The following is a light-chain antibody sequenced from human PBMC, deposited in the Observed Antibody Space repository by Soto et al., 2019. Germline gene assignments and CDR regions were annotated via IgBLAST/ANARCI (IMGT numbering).Light chain of an antibody. CDR1: QGISNY. V-gene: IGKV1-27*01. J-gene: IGKJ4*01. CDR3: QKYNSASLLT. CDR2: AAS. Sequence: DIQMTQSPSSLSASVGDRVTITCRASQGISNYLAWYQQKPGKVPKLLIYAASTLQSGVPSRFSGSGSGTDFSLTISSLQPEDVATYYCQKYNSASLLTFGGGTKVEIK.